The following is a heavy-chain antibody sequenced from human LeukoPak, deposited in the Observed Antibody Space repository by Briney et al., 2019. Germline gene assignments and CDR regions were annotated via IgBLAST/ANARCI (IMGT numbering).Heavy chain of an antibody. Sequence: SETLSLTCTVSDGSISSYYWSWIRQPAGKGLEWIGRIYGSGSTDYNPSLKSRVTMSIDTSKNQFSLNLISVTAADTAVYYCARDSGTTGEVKFDPWGQGTLVTVSS. CDR2: IYGSGST. D-gene: IGHD3-10*01. J-gene: IGHJ5*02. V-gene: IGHV4-4*07. CDR3: ARDSGTTGEVKFDP. CDR1: DGSISSYY.